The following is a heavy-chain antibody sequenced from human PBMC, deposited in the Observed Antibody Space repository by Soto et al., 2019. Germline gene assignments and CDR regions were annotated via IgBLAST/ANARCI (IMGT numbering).Heavy chain of an antibody. V-gene: IGHV3-74*01. CDR1: GFSLSSYW. CDR2: VNSDGSNT. J-gene: IGHJ4*02. Sequence: EVQLVECGGGSGQPGGSLRLSCAASGFSLSSYWMHWVRQAPGKGLVWVSCVNSDGSNTIYADSVKGRFTISRDNAKNTLYLQMNSLRVEDTAMYYCGRGGDYGSGRVDYWGQGTLVTVSS. CDR3: GRGGDYGSGRVDY. D-gene: IGHD3-10*01.